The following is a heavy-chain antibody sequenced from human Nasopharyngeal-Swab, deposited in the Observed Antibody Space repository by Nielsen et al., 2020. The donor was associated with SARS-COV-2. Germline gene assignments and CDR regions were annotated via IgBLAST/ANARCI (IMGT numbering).Heavy chain of an antibody. Sequence: GASLQISCAASGFTFSSYAMSWVRQAPGKGLEWVSAISGSGGSTYYADSVKGRFTISRDNSKNTLYLQMNSLGAEDTAVYYCAKGGSAEWLAFSYYGMDVWGQGTTVTVSS. CDR3: AKGGSAEWLAFSYYGMDV. J-gene: IGHJ6*02. CDR1: GFTFSSYA. D-gene: IGHD6-19*01. V-gene: IGHV3-23*01. CDR2: ISGSGGST.